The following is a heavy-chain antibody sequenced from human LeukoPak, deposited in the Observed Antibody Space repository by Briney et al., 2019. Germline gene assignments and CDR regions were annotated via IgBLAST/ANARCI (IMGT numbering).Heavy chain of an antibody. D-gene: IGHD3-22*01. CDR1: GFNFKKYV. CDR2: FSGSDGET. V-gene: IGHV3-23*01. J-gene: IGHJ4*02. CDR3: AKDFFDTSSFGLAFDH. Sequence: PGGTLRLSCEASGFNFKKYVLSWVRQAPGKGLEWVSTFSGSDGETYYSDSVRGRFTISGDSSKNTVYLQMNSVTPEDTAMYYCAKDFFDTSSFGLAFDHWGQGIRVIVSS.